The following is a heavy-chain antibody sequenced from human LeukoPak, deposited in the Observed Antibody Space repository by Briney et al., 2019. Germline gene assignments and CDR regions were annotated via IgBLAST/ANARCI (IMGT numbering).Heavy chain of an antibody. J-gene: IGHJ3*02. CDR3: AQGGFRGDHAFNI. CDR1: GLIFSSYA. V-gene: IGHV3-23*01. CDR2: ISGSGGGT. Sequence: GGSLRLSCAASGLIFSSYAMSWVRQAPGKGLEWVSVISGSGGGTYYADSVKGRFTISRDNSKNTLYLQMNSLRAEDTALYYCAQGGFRGDHAFNIWGQGTMLAVSS. D-gene: IGHD2-21*02.